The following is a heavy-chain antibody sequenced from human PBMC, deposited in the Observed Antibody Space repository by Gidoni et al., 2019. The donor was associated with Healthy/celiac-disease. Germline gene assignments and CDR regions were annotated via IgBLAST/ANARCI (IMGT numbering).Heavy chain of an antibody. CDR3: AREGMAVVTPVESLRWFDP. V-gene: IGHV4-4*02. J-gene: IGHJ5*02. CDR1: GGSIRISNW. Sequence: QVQLQESGPGLVKPSGTLSLTCAVSGGSIRISNWWSWVRQPPGKGLEWIGEIYHSGSTNYNPALKSRVTISVDKSKNQFALKLSSVTAADTAVYYCAREGMAVVTPVESLRWFDPWGQGTLVTVSS. D-gene: IGHD2-21*02. CDR2: IYHSGST.